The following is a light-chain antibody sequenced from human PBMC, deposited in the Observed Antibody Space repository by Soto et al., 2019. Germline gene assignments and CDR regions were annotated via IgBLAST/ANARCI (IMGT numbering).Light chain of an antibody. J-gene: IGKJ5*01. CDR3: QQYNNLPTIT. CDR2: GAS. V-gene: IGKV3D-15*01. CDR1: QSVSSN. Sequence: EIVMTQSPATLSVSPGERATLSCRASQSVSSNLAWYQQKPGQAPRLLIHGASTRATGIPARFSGSGSGTEFTLTISSLQSEDFAVYYCQQYNNLPTITFGQGTRLEIK.